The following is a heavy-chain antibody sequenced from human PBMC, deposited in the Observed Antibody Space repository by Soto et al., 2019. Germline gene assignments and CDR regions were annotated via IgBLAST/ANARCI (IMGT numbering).Heavy chain of an antibody. J-gene: IGHJ4*02. CDR3: ARDKAVVASYYDC. Sequence: QVQLVESGGGVVQPGRSLRLSCAASGFTFSSYGMHWVRQAPGKGLEWVAVIWYDGSNKYYADSVKGRFTISRDNSKNALYLQMNSRKAEDTAVYYCARDKAVVASYYDCWGQRALVNVSS. D-gene: IGHD2-15*01. CDR2: IWYDGSNK. CDR1: GFTFSSYG. V-gene: IGHV3-33*01.